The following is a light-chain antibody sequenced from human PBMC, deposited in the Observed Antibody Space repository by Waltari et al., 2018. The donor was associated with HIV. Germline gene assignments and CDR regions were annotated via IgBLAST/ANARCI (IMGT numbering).Light chain of an antibody. CDR2: RDN. J-gene: IGLJ1*01. V-gene: IGLV1-47*01. Sequence: QSELTQPPSASGTPGQRVTISCSGTTSNVGSNFVTWYQQLPGTAPKLLIYRDNRRPSGVPDRFSGSKSGASASLAISGLRSEDEGDYYCATWDGSLGGAYVFGAGTKVSVL. CDR3: ATWDGSLGGAYV. CDR1: TSNVGSNF.